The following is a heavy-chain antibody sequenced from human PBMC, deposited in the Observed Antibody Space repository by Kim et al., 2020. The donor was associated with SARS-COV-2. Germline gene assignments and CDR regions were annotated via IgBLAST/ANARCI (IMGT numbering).Heavy chain of an antibody. CDR3: ASGQPGGGFDY. D-gene: IGHD3-16*01. J-gene: IGHJ4*02. V-gene: IGHV4-59*01. Sequence: SETLSLTCTFSGGSISSYYWSWIRQPPGKGLEWIGYIYYSGSTNYNPSLKSRVTISVDTSKNQFSLKLSSVTAADTAVYYCASGQPGGGFDYWGQGTLVTVSS. CDR1: GGSISSYY. CDR2: IYYSGST.